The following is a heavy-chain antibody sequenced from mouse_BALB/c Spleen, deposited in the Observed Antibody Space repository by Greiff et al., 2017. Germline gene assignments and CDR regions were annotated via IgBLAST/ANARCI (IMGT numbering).Heavy chain of an antibody. V-gene: IGHV2-6-2*01. D-gene: IGHD2-1*01. Sequence: QVQLQQSGPDLVAPSQSLSITCTVSGFSLTSYGVHWVRQPPGKGLEWLVVIWSDGSTTYNSALISRLSISKDNSKSQVFLKMNSLQTDDTAMYYCARGNYGIYAMDYWGQGTSVTVSS. CDR1: GFSLTSYG. CDR3: ARGNYGIYAMDY. CDR2: IWSDGST. J-gene: IGHJ4*01.